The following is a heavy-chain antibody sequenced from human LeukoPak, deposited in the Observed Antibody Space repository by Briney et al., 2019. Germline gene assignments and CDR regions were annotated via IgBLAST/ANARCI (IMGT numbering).Heavy chain of an antibody. D-gene: IGHD2-2*01. J-gene: IGHJ6*03. CDR3: ARGVDCRSSSCYRMDL. CDR1: GGSISSYY. V-gene: IGHV4-59*01. Sequence: PSGTLSLTCTVSGGSISSYYWNWIRQPPGKGLEWIAYIYYSGSTNYNPSLKSRGSISVDTSKHQFSLKLSSVTAADTAVYYCARGVDCRSSSCYRMDLWGKGTTVTVSS. CDR2: IYYSGST.